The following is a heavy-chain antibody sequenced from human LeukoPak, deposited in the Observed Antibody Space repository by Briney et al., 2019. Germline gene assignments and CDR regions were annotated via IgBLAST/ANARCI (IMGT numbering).Heavy chain of an antibody. V-gene: IGHV1-2*04. Sequence: SVKVSCKASGYTFTGYYMHWVRQAPGQGLEWMGWINPNSGGTNYAQKFQGWVTMTRDTSISTAYMELSRLRSDDTAVYYCARGGITGTTRGPTRLNDAFDIWGQGTMVTVSS. CDR3: ARGGITGTTRGPTRLNDAFDI. CDR2: INPNSGGT. D-gene: IGHD1-20*01. CDR1: GYTFTGYY. J-gene: IGHJ3*02.